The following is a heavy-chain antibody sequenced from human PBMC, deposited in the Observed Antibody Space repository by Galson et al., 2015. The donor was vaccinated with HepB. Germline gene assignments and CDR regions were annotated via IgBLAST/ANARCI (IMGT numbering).Heavy chain of an antibody. D-gene: IGHD6-13*01. Sequence: SLRLSCAASGFSFSNYAMSWVRQAPGKGLEWVSDISDSGGSTYYADSVKGRFTISRDNSKNTLYLQMNSLRAEDTAVYYCAKGGVAAAGGTSYYMDVWGKGTTVTVSS. CDR1: GFSFSNYA. V-gene: IGHV3-23*01. CDR3: AKGGVAAAGGTSYYMDV. J-gene: IGHJ6*03. CDR2: ISDSGGST.